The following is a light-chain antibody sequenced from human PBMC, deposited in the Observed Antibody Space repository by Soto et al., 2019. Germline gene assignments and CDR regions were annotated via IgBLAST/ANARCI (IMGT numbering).Light chain of an antibody. J-gene: IGKJ4*01. CDR3: QQYNTFLT. CDR2: AAS. V-gene: IGKV1D-16*01. CDR1: QGISSW. Sequence: LQMTQSPSTLSASVGDRVTITCRASQGISSWLAWYQQKPGKAPKLLIYAASTLQSGVPSRFSGSGSGTEFTLTISSLKPDDSATDYCQQYNTFLTFGGGTKVDIK.